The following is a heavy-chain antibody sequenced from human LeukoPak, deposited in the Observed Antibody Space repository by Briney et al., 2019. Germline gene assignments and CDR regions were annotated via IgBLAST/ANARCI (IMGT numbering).Heavy chain of an antibody. V-gene: IGHV3-23*01. CDR1: GCTFSSYA. D-gene: IGHD2-15*01. CDR3: AKIGSGWFDP. Sequence: GGALRLSCAASGCTFSSYAMSWVRQAPGKGLEWVSAISGSGGSTYYADSVKGRFTISRDNSKNTLYLQMNSLRAEDTAVYYCAKIGSGWFDPWGQGTLVTVSS. CDR2: ISGSGGST. J-gene: IGHJ5*02.